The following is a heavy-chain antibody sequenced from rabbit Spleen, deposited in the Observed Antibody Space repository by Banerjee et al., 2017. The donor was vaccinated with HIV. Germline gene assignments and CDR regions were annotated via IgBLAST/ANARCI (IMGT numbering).Heavy chain of an antibody. CDR2: INTGSGTT. CDR3: ARGSATMTMVITGYYLNL. Sequence: QSLEESGGDLVKPGGTLTLTCTASGFSFSSSDYMCWVRQAPGKGLEWIACINTGSGTTWYASWVNGRFTISKSSSTTVTLQMTSLTAADTATYFCARGSATMTMVITGYYLNLWGQGTLVTVS. J-gene: IGHJ4*01. V-gene: IGHV1S40*01. D-gene: IGHD2-1*01. CDR1: GFSFSSSDY.